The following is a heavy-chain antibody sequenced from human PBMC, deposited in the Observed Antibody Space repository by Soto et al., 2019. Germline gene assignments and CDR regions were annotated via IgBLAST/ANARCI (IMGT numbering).Heavy chain of an antibody. Sequence: PSETLSLTCAVSGDSITRNNWWSWVRQAPGKGLEWIGEIYHSGATTYNPSLKNRATISVDPSKNHFSLKLTSVTAADTAVYFCARDLGTGTDYWGRGTLVTVSS. CDR1: GDSITRNNW. CDR2: IYHSGAT. V-gene: IGHV4-4*02. D-gene: IGHD1-1*01. J-gene: IGHJ4*02. CDR3: ARDLGTGTDY.